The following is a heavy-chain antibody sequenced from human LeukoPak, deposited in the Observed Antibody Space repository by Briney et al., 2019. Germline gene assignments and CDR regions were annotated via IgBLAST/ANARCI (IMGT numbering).Heavy chain of an antibody. CDR2: IYYSGST. V-gene: IGHV4-39*01. CDR3: ARAPRGRPRFDY. Sequence: KPSETLSLTCTVSGGSISSSSYYWGWIRQPPGKGLEWIGSIYYSGSTYYNPSLKSRVTISVDTSQNQFSLKLSSVTAADTAVYYCARAPRGRPRFDYWGQGTLVTVSS. CDR1: GGSISSSSYY. D-gene: IGHD3-10*01. J-gene: IGHJ4*02.